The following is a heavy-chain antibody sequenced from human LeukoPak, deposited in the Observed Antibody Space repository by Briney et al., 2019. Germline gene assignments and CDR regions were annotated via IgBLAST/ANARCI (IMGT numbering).Heavy chain of an antibody. CDR3: AKDLYGGYVRYWFDP. V-gene: IGHV3-74*01. CDR2: INSDGSST. CDR1: GFTFSSYW. J-gene: IGHJ5*02. D-gene: IGHD5-12*01. Sequence: GGSLRLSCAASGFTFSSYWMHWVRQAPGKGLMWVSRINSDGSSTSYADSVKGRFTISRDNAKNTLYLQMNSLRAEDTAVYYCAKDLYGGYVRYWFDPWGQGTLVTVSS.